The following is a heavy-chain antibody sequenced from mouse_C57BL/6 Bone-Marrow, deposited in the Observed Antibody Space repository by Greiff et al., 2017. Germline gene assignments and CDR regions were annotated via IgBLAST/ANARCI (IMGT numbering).Heavy chain of an antibody. Sequence: VQLQQSGAELVRPGASVKLSCTASGFNIKDDYMHWVKQRPEQGLEWSGWIDPENGDTEYASKFQGKATITADTSSNTAYLQLSSLTSEDTAVYYCTTWDYRFDYGGQGTTLTVSS. D-gene: IGHD2-14*01. CDR2: IDPENGDT. CDR1: GFNIKDDY. V-gene: IGHV14-4*01. J-gene: IGHJ2*01. CDR3: TTWDYRFDY.